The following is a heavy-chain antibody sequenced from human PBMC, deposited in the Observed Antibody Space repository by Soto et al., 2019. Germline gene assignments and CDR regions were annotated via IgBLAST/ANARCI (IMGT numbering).Heavy chain of an antibody. Sequence: QITLKESGPTLVKPTQTLTLTCTFSGFSLSARGVGVGWIRQPPGKALEWLALIYWNDDKRYSPSLLSRLTITKDASKNQVVFSMTNVDPADTATYYCAHSPWGAAPDYWGQGTLVTVSS. D-gene: IGHD3-16*01. J-gene: IGHJ4*02. V-gene: IGHV2-5*01. CDR1: GFSLSARGVG. CDR2: IYWNDDK. CDR3: AHSPWGAAPDY.